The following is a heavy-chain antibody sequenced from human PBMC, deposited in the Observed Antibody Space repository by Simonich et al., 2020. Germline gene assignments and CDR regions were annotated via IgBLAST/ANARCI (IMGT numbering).Heavy chain of an antibody. D-gene: IGHD5-12*01. V-gene: IGHV3-48*01. CDR1: GFTFSSYS. CDR3: ARDSSYYAFDI. Sequence: EVQLVESGGGLVQPGGSLRLSCAASGFTFSSYSMNWVRRAPGKGLEWVSYISSSSSNRYYADSVKGRFTISRDNAKNSLYLQMNSLRAEDTAVYYCARDSSYYAFDIWGQGTMVTVSS. CDR2: ISSSSSNR. J-gene: IGHJ3*02.